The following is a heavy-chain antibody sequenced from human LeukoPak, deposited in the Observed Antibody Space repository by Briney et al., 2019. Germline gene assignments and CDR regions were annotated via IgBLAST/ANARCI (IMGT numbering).Heavy chain of an antibody. J-gene: IGHJ6*03. V-gene: IGHV3-23*01. CDR2: TTGDGVTK. Sequence: TGGSLRLSCEASGSTFSNYPMTWVRQAPGKGLEWLSATTGDGVTKFYADSVKGRFTISRDNLKSTLFLQVNNLRAEDTAIYYCTNLAYYYYYMDVWGKGTTVTVSS. CDR1: GSTFSNYP. CDR3: TNLAYYYYYMDV.